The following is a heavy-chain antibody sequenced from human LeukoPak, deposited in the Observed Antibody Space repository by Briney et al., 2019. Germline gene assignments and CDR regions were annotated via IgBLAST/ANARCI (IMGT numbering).Heavy chain of an antibody. CDR3: ASLLYNFDY. V-gene: IGHV3-66*01. CDR2: IYSGGST. CDR1: GFTVSSNY. D-gene: IGHD1-1*01. Sequence: GGSLRLSRAASGFTVSSNYMSWVRQAPGKGLEWVSVIYSGGSTYYADSVKGRFTISRDNSKNTLYLQMNSLRAEDTAVYYCASLLYNFDYWGQGTLVTVSS. J-gene: IGHJ4*02.